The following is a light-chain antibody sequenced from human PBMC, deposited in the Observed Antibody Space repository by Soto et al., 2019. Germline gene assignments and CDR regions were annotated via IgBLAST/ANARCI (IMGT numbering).Light chain of an antibody. CDR3: LQQNSYPRLT. J-gene: IGKJ4*01. Sequence: DLQMTQSPSSLSASVGDRVTITCRASQGIRNDLGWYQRKPGKAPKLLIYAASSLQSGVPSRFSGSGSRTELNPAIRGLELEDCATYYCLQQNSYPRLTCAGGTELQIK. V-gene: IGKV1-17*01. CDR1: QGIRND. CDR2: AAS.